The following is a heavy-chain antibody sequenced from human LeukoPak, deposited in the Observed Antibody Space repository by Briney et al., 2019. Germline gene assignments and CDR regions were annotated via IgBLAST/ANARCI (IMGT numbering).Heavy chain of an antibody. V-gene: IGHV3-23*01. CDR1: GFTFSSYA. J-gene: IGHJ4*02. CDR3: AKSGPGYSSSWYMSY. Sequence: GGSLRLSCAASGFTFSSYAMSWVRQAPGKGLEWVSAISGSGGSTYYADSVKGRFTISRDNSKNTLYLQMNSLRAEDTAVYYYAKSGPGYSSSWYMSYWGQGTLVTVSS. D-gene: IGHD6-13*01. CDR2: ISGSGGST.